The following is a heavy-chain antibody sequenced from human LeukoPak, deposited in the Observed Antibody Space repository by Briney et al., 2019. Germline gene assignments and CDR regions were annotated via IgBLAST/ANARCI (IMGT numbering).Heavy chain of an antibody. CDR1: GFTFSSYW. CDR2: ISQDVSHK. J-gene: IGHJ4*02. D-gene: IGHD5-12*01. Sequence: GGSLRLSCAASGFTFSSYWMSWARQAPGKGLQSVAYISQDVSHKYYVDSVKGRFTISRDNAKNSLHLEMNSLRAEDTALYYCARVGYNGWNFENWGQGTLVTVSS. CDR3: ARVGYNGWNFEN. V-gene: IGHV3-7*01.